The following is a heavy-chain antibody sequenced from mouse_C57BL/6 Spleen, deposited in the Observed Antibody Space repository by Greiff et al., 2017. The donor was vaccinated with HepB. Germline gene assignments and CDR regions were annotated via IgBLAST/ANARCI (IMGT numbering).Heavy chain of an antibody. D-gene: IGHD1-1*01. CDR2: IHPNSGST. CDR3: ARVTTVVQGYYYAMDY. J-gene: IGHJ4*01. V-gene: IGHV1-64*01. CDR1: GYTFTSYW. Sequence: QVQLQQPGAELVKPGASVKLSCKASGYTFTSYWMHWVKQRPGQGLEWIGMIHPNSGSTNYNEKFKSKATLTVDKSSSTAYMQLSSLTSEYSAVYYCARVTTVVQGYYYAMDYWGQGTSVTVSS.